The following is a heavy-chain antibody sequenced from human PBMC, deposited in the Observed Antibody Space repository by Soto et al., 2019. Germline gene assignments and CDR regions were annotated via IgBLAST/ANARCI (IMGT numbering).Heavy chain of an antibody. CDR1: GFTFSDSY. CDR2: ITFSGNTV. J-gene: IGHJ6*02. Sequence: GGSLRLSCAASGFTFSDSYMSWIRQAPGKGLEWTSYITFSGNTVYYADSLKGRFTISRDNAKNSLYPQMNRLRAEDTAVYYCARVSWREKYGMDVWGQGTTVTVSS. V-gene: IGHV3-11*01. CDR3: ARVSWREKYGMDV.